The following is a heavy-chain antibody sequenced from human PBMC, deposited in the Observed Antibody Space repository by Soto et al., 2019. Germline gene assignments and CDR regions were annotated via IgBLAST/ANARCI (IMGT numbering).Heavy chain of an antibody. CDR1: GGSVSSGSYY. Sequence: QVQPQESGPGLVKPSETLSLTCTVSGGSVSSGSYYWSWIRQPPGKGLEWIGYIYYSGITHYNHTFTGRVTLSVDTSKNQFSLKLSSVTAADTAVYYCARAGFVTVIPNWFDSWGQGPLVTVSS. CDR3: ARAGFVTVIPNWFDS. J-gene: IGHJ5*01. D-gene: IGHD2-21*02. V-gene: IGHV4-61*01. CDR2: IYYSGIT.